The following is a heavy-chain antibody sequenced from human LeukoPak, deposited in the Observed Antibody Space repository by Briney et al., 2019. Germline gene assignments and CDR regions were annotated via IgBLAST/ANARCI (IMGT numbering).Heavy chain of an antibody. V-gene: IGHV4-59*01. Sequence: PSETLSLTCTVSGGSISTYYWSWIRQPPEKGLEWIGYIYYSRITTYNPSLKSRVTISVDTSKNQFSLELSSVTAADTAIYYCARGPSVENNWFDPWGQGTLVTVSS. J-gene: IGHJ5*02. D-gene: IGHD2-2*01. CDR1: GGSISTYY. CDR2: IYYSRIT. CDR3: ARGPSVENNWFDP.